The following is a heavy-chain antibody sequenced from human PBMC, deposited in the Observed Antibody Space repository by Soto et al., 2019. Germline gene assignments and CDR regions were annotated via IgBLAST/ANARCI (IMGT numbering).Heavy chain of an antibody. Sequence: GESLKISCKGFGYSFTSYWIGWVRQMPGKGLEWMGIIYPGDSDTRYSPSFQGQVTISADKSISTAYLQWSSLKASDTAMYYCARSGSSWSRYYYGMDVWGQGTTVTVSS. CDR1: GYSFTSYW. CDR2: IYPGDSDT. D-gene: IGHD6-13*01. CDR3: ARSGSSWSRYYYGMDV. V-gene: IGHV5-51*01. J-gene: IGHJ6*02.